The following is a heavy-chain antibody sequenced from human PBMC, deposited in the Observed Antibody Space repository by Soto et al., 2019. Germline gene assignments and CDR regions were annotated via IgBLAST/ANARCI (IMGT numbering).Heavy chain of an antibody. Sequence: LCGGSISSGGYYWSWIRQPPGKGLEWIGYIYYSGSTYYNPSLKSRVTISVDTSKNQFSLKLSSVTAADTAVYYCARVFGFGGMDVWGQGTTVTVSS. D-gene: IGHD3-10*01. V-gene: IGHV4-31*02. CDR2: IYYSGST. J-gene: IGHJ6*02. CDR3: ARVFGFGGMDV. CDR1: GGSISSGGYY.